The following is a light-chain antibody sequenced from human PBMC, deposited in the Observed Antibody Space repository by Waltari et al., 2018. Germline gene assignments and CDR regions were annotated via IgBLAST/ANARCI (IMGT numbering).Light chain of an antibody. CDR2: DAS. CDR3: QHRRNWPLT. Sequence: EIVLTQSPAILSFSPGERATLSCRASQSVGPYLSWYQQRPGQSPRLLIYDASNRATGIPARFTGSGSETDFTLTISSLQPEDFAVYYCQHRRNWPLTFGEGTRVQI. J-gene: IGKJ4*01. CDR1: QSVGPY. V-gene: IGKV3-11*01.